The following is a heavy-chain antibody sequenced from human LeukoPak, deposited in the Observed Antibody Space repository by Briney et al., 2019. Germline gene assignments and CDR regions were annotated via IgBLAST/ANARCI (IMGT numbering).Heavy chain of an antibody. D-gene: IGHD3-9*01. Sequence: SQTLSLTCTVSGGSISSGSYYWSWIRQPAGKGLEWIGRIYTSGSTNYNPSLKSRVTISVDTSKKQFSLKLSSVTAADTAVYYCARLTGYSSESWFDPWGQGTLVTVSS. V-gene: IGHV4-61*02. CDR2: IYTSGST. CDR3: ARLTGYSSESWFDP. J-gene: IGHJ5*02. CDR1: GGSISSGSYY.